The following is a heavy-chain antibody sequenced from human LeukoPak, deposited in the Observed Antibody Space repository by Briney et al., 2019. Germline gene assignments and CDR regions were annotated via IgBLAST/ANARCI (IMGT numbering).Heavy chain of an antibody. CDR2: IKQDGSEK. V-gene: IGHV3-7*01. D-gene: IGHD3-22*01. CDR3: ARDSPYYDSSGYYDAFDI. J-gene: IGHJ3*02. Sequence: GGSLRLSCAASGFTFSSYWMSWVRQAPGKGLEWVANIKQDGSEKYYVDSVKGRFTISRDNAKNSLYLQMNSLRAEDTAVYYCARDSPYYDSSGYYDAFDIWGQGTMVIVSS. CDR1: GFTFSSYW.